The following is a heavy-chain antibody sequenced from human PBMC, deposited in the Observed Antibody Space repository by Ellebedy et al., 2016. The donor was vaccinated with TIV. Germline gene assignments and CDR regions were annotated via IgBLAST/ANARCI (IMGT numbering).Heavy chain of an antibody. CDR1: GVSINSYY. CDR3: ARVGCSGTNCYPGGFDP. CDR2: FYAGGST. D-gene: IGHD2-2*01. V-gene: IGHV4-4*07. Sequence: MPSETLSLTCTVSGVSINSYYWGWIRQPAGKGLEWIGRFYAGGSTSYNPSLKSRVTMSVDTSKNQFSLKLSSVTAADTAVYYCARVGCSGTNCYPGGFDPWGQGTLVAVSS. J-gene: IGHJ5*02.